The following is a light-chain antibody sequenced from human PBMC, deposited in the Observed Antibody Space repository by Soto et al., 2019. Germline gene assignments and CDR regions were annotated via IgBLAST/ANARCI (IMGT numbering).Light chain of an antibody. Sequence: DIQMTQSPSDMSASVGDRVTITCRASQDISNFLVWFQQRPGKVTKRLMYSANRLESGVPSRFSGSVSGTEFTLTISSLQPEDCATYYCLQHKSYPRTFGQGTKVDIK. V-gene: IGKV1-17*03. CDR2: SAN. CDR1: QDISNF. CDR3: LQHKSYPRT. J-gene: IGKJ1*01.